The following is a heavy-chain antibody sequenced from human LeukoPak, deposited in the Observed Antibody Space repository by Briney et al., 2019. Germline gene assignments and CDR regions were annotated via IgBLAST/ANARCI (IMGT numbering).Heavy chain of an antibody. Sequence: ASVKVSCKVSGYTLTELSMHWVRQAPGKGLEWMGGFDPEDGETIYAQKSQGRVTMTEDTSTVTAYMELSSLKSEDTAVYYCATPCYYGSGSCFDYWGQGTLVTVSS. V-gene: IGHV1-24*01. J-gene: IGHJ4*02. CDR2: FDPEDGET. CDR3: ATPCYYGSGSCFDY. D-gene: IGHD3-10*01. CDR1: GYTLTELS.